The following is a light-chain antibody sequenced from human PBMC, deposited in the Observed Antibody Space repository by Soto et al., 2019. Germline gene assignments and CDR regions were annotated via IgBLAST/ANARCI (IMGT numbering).Light chain of an antibody. V-gene: IGKV1-5*01. CDR2: DAS. Sequence: DIQMSQSPSILSPSVGDRVTITWGGSRSISDCLAWYQQKPGNAPELLLFDASNLKTGVSSSFSGSGSGTEFTLTISSLQPDDYATYYCQQYNSYSPLTFGGGTKVDIK. CDR1: RSISDC. J-gene: IGKJ4*01. CDR3: QQYNSYSPLT.